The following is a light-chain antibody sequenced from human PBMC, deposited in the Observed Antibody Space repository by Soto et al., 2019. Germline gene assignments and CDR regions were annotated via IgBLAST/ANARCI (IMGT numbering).Light chain of an antibody. CDR2: DVS. CDR3: KQDDSYSWT. J-gene: IGKJ1*01. V-gene: IGKV1-5*01. Sequence: DIQMTQSPSTLSASVGEIVTITCRTSQSVSNWLAWYQQKPGKAPNLLIYDVSSLESGVTSRFSGSGSGTEFILTISSMQPDDFANYYCKQDDSYSWTCVQGTKVDSK. CDR1: QSVSNW.